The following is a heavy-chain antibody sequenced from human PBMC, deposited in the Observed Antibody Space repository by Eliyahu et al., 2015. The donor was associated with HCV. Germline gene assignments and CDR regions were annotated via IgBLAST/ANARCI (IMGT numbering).Heavy chain of an antibody. V-gene: IGHV2-5*01. CDR2: VYWNDDK. D-gene: IGHD4-17*01. Sequence: QITLKESGPTLVKPTETLTLTCTFSGXSVTTSGVGVGWIRQPPGKGLEWLALVYWNDDKRYSSSLGTRLTLTTDTSKNQVVLTVTNMDPVDTATYYCAHLSSTVTTGYFGYWGQGILVAVSS. CDR3: AHLSSTVTTGYFGY. J-gene: IGHJ4*02. CDR1: GXSVTTSGVG.